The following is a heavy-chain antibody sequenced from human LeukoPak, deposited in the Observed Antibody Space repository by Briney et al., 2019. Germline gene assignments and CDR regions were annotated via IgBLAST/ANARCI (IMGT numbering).Heavy chain of an antibody. CDR2: ISGSDGST. V-gene: IGHV3-23*01. D-gene: IGHD5-12*01. CDR1: GFTFSTSD. J-gene: IGHJ5*02. Sequence: GGSLRLSCAASGFTFSTSDMSWVRQAPGKGLEWVSAISGSDGSTYYADSVKGRFTIFRGNSKNTLYLQMHSLRAEDTAIYYCAKEATPWGQGTLVTVSS. CDR3: AKEATP.